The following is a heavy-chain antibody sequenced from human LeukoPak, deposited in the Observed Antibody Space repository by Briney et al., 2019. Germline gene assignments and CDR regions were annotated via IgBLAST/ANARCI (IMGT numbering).Heavy chain of an antibody. CDR2: INWNGGST. V-gene: IGHV3-20*04. J-gene: IGHJ6*03. CDR1: GFTFSSYS. D-gene: IGHD2-15*01. CDR3: ARDGWRYCSGGSCYPVYYYYYMDV. Sequence: GGSLRLSCAASGFTFSSYSMNWVRQAPGKGLEWISGINWNGGSTGYADSVKGRFTISRDNAKNSLYLQMNSLRAEDTALYYCARDGWRYCSGGSCYPVYYYYYMDVWGKGTTVTVSS.